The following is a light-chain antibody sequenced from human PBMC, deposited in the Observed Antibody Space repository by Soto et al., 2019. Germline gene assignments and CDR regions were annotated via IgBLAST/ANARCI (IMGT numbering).Light chain of an antibody. V-gene: IGLV4-69*01. Sequence: QSVLTQSPSASASLGASVKLTCTLSSGHSSYAIAWHQQQPEKGPRYLMSLNSDGSHSKGDGIPDRFSGSSSGAERYLTISSLQSEDEADYYCQTWGTGMVFGGGTKLTVL. CDR2: LNSDGSH. CDR3: QTWGTGMV. CDR1: SGHSSYA. J-gene: IGLJ2*01.